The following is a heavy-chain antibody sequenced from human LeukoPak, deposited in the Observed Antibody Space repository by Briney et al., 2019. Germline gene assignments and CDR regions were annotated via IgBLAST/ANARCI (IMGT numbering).Heavy chain of an antibody. CDR2: IYSGGST. J-gene: IGHJ6*03. D-gene: IGHD3-3*01. V-gene: IGHV3-53*01. CDR3: ARGPPYYDFWSGLRGRNYYYYYMDV. Sequence: PGGSLRLSCAASGSTVSSNYMSWVRQAPGKGLEWVSVIYSGGSTYYADSVKGRFTISRDNSKNTLYLQMNSLRAEDTAVYYCARGPPYYDFWSGLRGRNYYYYYMDVWGKGTTVTVSS. CDR1: GSTVSSNY.